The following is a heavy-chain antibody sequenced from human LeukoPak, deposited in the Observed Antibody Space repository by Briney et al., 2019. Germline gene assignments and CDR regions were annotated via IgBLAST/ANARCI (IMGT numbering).Heavy chain of an antibody. CDR2: ISSSSSTI. J-gene: IGHJ4*02. CDR1: GFTFNNYW. D-gene: IGHD4-17*01. CDR3: ASLYGEILDY. Sequence: PGGSLRLSCAASGFTFNNYWMHWVRQAPGKGLEWVSYISSSSSTIYYADSVKGRFTISRDNAKNSLYLQMNSLRAEDTAVYYCASLYGEILDYWGQGTLVTVSS. V-gene: IGHV3-48*01.